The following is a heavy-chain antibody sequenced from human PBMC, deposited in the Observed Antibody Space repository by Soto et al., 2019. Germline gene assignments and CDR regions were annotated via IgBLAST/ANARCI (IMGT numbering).Heavy chain of an antibody. D-gene: IGHD3-10*01. V-gene: IGHV3-23*01. CDR3: AKDAVAYNGEWDWFDL. CDR1: GFTFKNFA. J-gene: IGHJ5*02. CDR2: IVGSGSSA. Sequence: EVQLLESGGGLVQPGGSLRLSCAASGFTFKNFAVSWVRQAPGKGMEWVSAIVGSGSSANYADSVKGRFTVSRDDSKSTLYLQMSGLRGDDTALYYCAKDAVAYNGEWDWFDLWGQGTLVTVSS.